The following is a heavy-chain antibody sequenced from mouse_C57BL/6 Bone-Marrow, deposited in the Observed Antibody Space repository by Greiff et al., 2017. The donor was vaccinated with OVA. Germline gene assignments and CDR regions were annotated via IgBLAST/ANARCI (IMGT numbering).Heavy chain of an antibody. Sequence: EVQGVESGAELVRPGASVKLSCTASGFNIKDDYMHWVKQRPEQGLEWIGWIDPENGDTEYASKFQGKATITADTSSNTAYLQLSSLTSEDTAVYYCTTMGFAYWGQGTLVTVSA. J-gene: IGHJ3*01. V-gene: IGHV14-4*01. CDR1: GFNIKDDY. CDR2: IDPENGDT. CDR3: TTMGFAY.